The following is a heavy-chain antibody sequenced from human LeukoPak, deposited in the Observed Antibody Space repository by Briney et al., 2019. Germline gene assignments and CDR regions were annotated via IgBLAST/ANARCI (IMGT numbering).Heavy chain of an antibody. V-gene: IGHV3-23*01. J-gene: IGHJ4*02. CDR3: AQDSLVVAGHNY. Sequence: GGSLRLSCAASGFTFSSYAMSWVRQAPGKGLEWVSGISGNGATAYYADSVKGRFTVSRDNSKNTLYLQMNSLRAEDTAVYYCAQDSLVVAGHNYWGQGTLVTVSS. CDR1: GFTFSSYA. CDR2: ISGNGATA. D-gene: IGHD6-19*01.